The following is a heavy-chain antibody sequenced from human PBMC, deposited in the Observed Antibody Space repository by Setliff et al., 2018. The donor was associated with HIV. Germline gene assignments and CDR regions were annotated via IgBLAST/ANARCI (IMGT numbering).Heavy chain of an antibody. CDR3: ARVRDYYDSGAQAFDI. Sequence: PGGSLRLSCVASGFTFSNAWMKWVRQVPGKGLEWVSSIISSSTNIYYADPVKGRFTISRDTAKNSLYLQMNSLRAEDTAVYYCARVRDYYDSGAQAFDIWGQGTMVTVSS. D-gene: IGHD3-22*01. CDR1: GFTFSNAW. CDR2: IISSSTNI. J-gene: IGHJ3*02. V-gene: IGHV3-21*01.